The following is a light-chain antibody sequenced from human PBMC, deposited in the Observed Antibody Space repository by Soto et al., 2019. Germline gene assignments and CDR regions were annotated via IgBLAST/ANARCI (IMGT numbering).Light chain of an antibody. CDR1: SSDVGGYNY. CDR3: SSYAGSNNLG. J-gene: IGLJ2*01. CDR2: EVS. Sequence: QSALTQPPSASGSPGQSVTISCTGTSSDVGGYNYVSWYQQHPGKAPKLMIYEVSKRPSGVPDRFSGSKSGNTASLTVSGLQAEDEADYYCSSYAGSNNLGFGGGTKPTVL. V-gene: IGLV2-8*01.